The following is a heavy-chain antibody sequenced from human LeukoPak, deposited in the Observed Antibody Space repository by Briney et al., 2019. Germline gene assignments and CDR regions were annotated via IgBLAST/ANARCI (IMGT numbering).Heavy chain of an antibody. V-gene: IGHV4-59*13. J-gene: IGHJ3*01. CDR3: ARSPRSSDAFDV. Sequence: SETLSLTCSVSGGANNSYYWSWIRQPPGKGLEWIGYIYNSGSNTYIPSLKSRVTISLDTSKNHFSLKVNSVTAADTAVYYCARSPRSSDAFDVWGQGTMVTVSS. CDR2: IYNSGSN. CDR1: GGANNSYY.